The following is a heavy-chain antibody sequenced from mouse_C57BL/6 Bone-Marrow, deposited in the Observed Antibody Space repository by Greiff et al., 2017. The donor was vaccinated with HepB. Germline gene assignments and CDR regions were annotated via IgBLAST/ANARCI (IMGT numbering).Heavy chain of an antibody. CDR1: GYSFTSYY. CDR3: ARESYYSNYEGNAMDY. V-gene: IGHV1-66*01. J-gene: IGHJ4*01. CDR2: IYPGSGNT. Sequence: QVQLQQSGPELVKPGASVKISCKASGYSFTSYYIHWVKQRPGQGLEWIGWIYPGSGNTKYNEKFKGKATLTADTSSSTAYMQLSSLTSEDSAVYYCARESYYSNYEGNAMDYWGQGTSVTVSS. D-gene: IGHD2-5*01.